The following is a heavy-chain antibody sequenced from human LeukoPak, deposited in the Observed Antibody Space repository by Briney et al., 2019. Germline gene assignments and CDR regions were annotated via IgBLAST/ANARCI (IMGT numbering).Heavy chain of an antibody. CDR3: ARSPCSSTSCYTRKINWFDP. J-gene: IGHJ5*02. CDR2: IYYSGST. CDR1: GGSISSGDYY. V-gene: IGHV4-30-4*08. Sequence: SETLSLTCTVSGGSISSGDYYWSWIRQPPGKGLEWIGYIYYSGSTYYNPSLKSRVTISVDTSKNQFSLKLSSVTAADTAVYYCARSPCSSTSCYTRKINWFDPWGQGTLVTVAS. D-gene: IGHD2-2*01.